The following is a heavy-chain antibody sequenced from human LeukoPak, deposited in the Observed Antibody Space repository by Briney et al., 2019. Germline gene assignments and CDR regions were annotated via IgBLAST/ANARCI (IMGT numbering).Heavy chain of an antibody. J-gene: IGHJ4*02. CDR1: GFTFSSYA. V-gene: IGHV3-7*01. D-gene: IGHD3-10*01. Sequence: GGSLRLSCAASGFTFSSYAMHWVRQAPGKGLEWVANIKPDGAESYYGDSVKGRFTISRDNARNSLYLQMNSLRAEDTAVYYCARDFYATGSHDYWGQGTLVTVSS. CDR3: ARDFYATGSHDY. CDR2: IKPDGAES.